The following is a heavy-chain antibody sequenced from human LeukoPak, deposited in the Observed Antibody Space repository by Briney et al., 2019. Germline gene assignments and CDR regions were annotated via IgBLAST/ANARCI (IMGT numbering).Heavy chain of an antibody. CDR3: ARESSGWYHDY. D-gene: IGHD6-19*01. J-gene: IGHJ4*02. CDR2: IYSSGST. V-gene: IGHV4-4*07. Sequence: SETLSLTCTVSGGSISTYYWTWIRQPAGRGLEWLGRIYSSGSTNYNPSLKSRVTMSVDTSKNQFSLKLSSVTAADTAVYYCARESSGWYHDYWGQGALVTVSS. CDR1: GGSISTYY.